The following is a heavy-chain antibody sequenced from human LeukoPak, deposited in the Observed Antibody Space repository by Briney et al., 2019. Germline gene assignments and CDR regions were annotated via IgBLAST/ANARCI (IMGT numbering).Heavy chain of an antibody. V-gene: IGHV1-2*02. CDR2: INPNSGGT. D-gene: IGHD2-8*02. J-gene: IGHJ4*02. CDR1: GYTFTGYY. Sequence: ASVKVSCKASGYTFTGYYMHWVRQAPGQGLEWMGWINPNSGGTNYAQKFQGRGTITRDTSISTAYMELSRLRSDDTAVYYCARPATVVYATASELDYWGQGTLVTVSS. CDR3: ARPATVVYATASELDY.